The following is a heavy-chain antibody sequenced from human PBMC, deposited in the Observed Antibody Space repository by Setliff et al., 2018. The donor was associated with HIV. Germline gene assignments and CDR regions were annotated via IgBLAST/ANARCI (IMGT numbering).Heavy chain of an antibody. CDR3: ARAPLSGGSFGWFDP. V-gene: IGHV4-59*08. Sequence: SETLSLTCTVSGGSISSYYWSWIRQPPGKGLEWIGYIYYSGSTNYNPSLKSRVTISVDTSQNQFSLKLTSVTAADTAVYYCARAPLSGGSFGWFDPWGQGTLVTVSS. D-gene: IGHD2-15*01. CDR2: IYYSGST. CDR1: GGSISSYY. J-gene: IGHJ5*02.